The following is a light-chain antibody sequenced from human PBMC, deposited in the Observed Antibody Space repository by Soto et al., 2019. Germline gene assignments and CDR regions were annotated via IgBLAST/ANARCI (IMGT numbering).Light chain of an antibody. CDR1: QSLGRY. Sequence: DIQMTQSPSTLSASIGDSVTITCRASQSLGRYLAWYQQKPGKAPELLIYRASRLGSGVPSRFSGSGSGTEFTLTISSLQPDDFASYYCQQYRSYPYTFGQGTKLDIK. CDR3: QQYRSYPYT. CDR2: RAS. V-gene: IGKV1-5*03. J-gene: IGKJ2*01.